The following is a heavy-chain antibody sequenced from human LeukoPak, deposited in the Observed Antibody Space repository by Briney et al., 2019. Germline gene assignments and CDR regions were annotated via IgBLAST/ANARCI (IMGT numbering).Heavy chain of an antibody. V-gene: IGHV3-33*01. CDR3: ARNSYYEYYFDY. CDR1: GFTFSTYG. Sequence: GMSLRLSCAACGFTFSTYGMQGVRRSPRKGLVGVALIWNDGSSKYYAASVKGGLPISRENSKNTLYLQMNSLRAEDTAVYYCARNSYYEYYFDYWGQGTPVTVSS. CDR2: IWNDGSSK. J-gene: IGHJ4*02. D-gene: IGHD5-12*01.